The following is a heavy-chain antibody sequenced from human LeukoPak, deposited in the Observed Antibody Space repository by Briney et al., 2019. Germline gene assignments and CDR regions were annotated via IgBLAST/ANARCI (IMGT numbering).Heavy chain of an antibody. V-gene: IGHV4-59*01. D-gene: IGHD2-15*01. CDR2: IYYSGST. CDR3: ARYSDCSGGSCYDY. J-gene: IGHJ4*02. Sequence: PSETLSLTCTVSGGSISSYYWSWIRQPPGKGLEWIGYIYYSGSTNYNPSLKSRVTISVDTSKNQFSLKLSSVTAADTAVYYCARYSDCSGGSCYDYWGQGTLVTVSS. CDR1: GGSISSYY.